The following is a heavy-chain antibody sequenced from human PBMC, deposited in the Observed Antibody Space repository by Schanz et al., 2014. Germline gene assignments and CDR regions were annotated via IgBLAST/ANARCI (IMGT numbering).Heavy chain of an antibody. Sequence: EVQLVESGGGLIQPGGSLRLSCVASGFTVSSNYMSWVRQAPGKGLEWVSVIYSDGRTYYGDSVKGRFTISRDNSKNTLYLQMNSLRDEDTAMYYCAKRCSSTSCSHGAFDMWGQGIMVTVSS. CDR1: GFTVSSNY. CDR3: AKRCSSTSCSHGAFDM. J-gene: IGHJ3*02. D-gene: IGHD2-2*01. CDR2: IYSDGRT. V-gene: IGHV3-53*01.